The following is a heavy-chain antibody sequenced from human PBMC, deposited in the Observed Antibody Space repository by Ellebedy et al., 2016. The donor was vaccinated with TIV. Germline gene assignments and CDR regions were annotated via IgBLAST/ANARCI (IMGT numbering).Heavy chain of an antibody. J-gene: IGHJ3*01. CDR2: IYSGGST. V-gene: IGHV3-66*01. D-gene: IGHD2/OR15-2a*01. CDR1: GFTFSNNY. Sequence: GESLKISCAASGFTFSNNYMNWVRQAPGKELEWVSIIYSGGSTNYADSVKGRFNMFRDNSKNTLYLQLNSLRADDTADYYCARGGKDFYANDSFDVWGPGTMVTVSS. CDR3: ARGGKDFYANDSFDV.